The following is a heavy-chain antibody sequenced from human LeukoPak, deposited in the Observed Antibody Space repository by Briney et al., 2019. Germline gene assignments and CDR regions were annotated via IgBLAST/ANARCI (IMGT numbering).Heavy chain of an antibody. J-gene: IGHJ4*02. CDR1: GFAFDEHG. CDR2: INWSGGST. CDR3: ARAPITSPFYFDY. V-gene: IGHV3-20*04. Sequence: SGGSLRLSCTASGFAFDEHGMSWVRQVPGKGLEWVSGINWSGGSTGYADPLRGRFTISRDNAKNSLYLQMDSLRAGDTALYYCARAPITSPFYFDYWGQGTLVTVSS. D-gene: IGHD2-2*01.